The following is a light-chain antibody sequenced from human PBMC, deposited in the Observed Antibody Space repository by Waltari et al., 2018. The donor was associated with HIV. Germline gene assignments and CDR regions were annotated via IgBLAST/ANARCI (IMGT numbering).Light chain of an antibody. J-gene: IGLJ2*01. V-gene: IGLV8-61*01. CDR3: VLYMGSGISV. CDR2: NTN. Sequence: QTVVTQEPSFSVSPGGTVTLTCGLSSGSVSTTYYPSWYQHTPGQAPRTLIYNTNSRSSGVPDRFSGSILGNKAALNITGAQADDECDYYCVLYMGSGISVFGGGTKLTVL. CDR1: SGSVSTTYY.